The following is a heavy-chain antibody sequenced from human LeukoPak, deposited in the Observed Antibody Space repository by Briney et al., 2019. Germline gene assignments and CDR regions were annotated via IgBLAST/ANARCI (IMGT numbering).Heavy chain of an antibody. V-gene: IGHV1-18*01. Sequence: ASVKVSCKASGYTFNKYGISWVRQAPGQGLEWMGWISCYNGDTRYAQKFQGRVTMTKDTSTSTVHMELRSLRSDDTAVYYCARDGSSTYYYLRFWGQGTLVTVSS. D-gene: IGHD3-22*01. J-gene: IGHJ4*02. CDR1: GYTFNKYG. CDR2: ISCYNGDT. CDR3: ARDGSSTYYYLRF.